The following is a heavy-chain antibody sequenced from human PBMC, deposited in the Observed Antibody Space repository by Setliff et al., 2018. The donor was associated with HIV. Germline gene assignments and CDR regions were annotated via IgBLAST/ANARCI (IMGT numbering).Heavy chain of an antibody. CDR1: GYSISSGYY. CDR3: ARVVVERATIFDF. V-gene: IGHV4-30-4*08. Sequence: SETLSLTCGVSGYSISSGYYWGWIRQPPGKGLEWIGYIYYSGNTYFNPALKSRITMSVDTSEDQFSLKLSSVTAADTAVYYCARVVVERATIFDFWGPGTLVTVSS. J-gene: IGHJ4*02. CDR2: IYYSGNT. D-gene: IGHD5-12*01.